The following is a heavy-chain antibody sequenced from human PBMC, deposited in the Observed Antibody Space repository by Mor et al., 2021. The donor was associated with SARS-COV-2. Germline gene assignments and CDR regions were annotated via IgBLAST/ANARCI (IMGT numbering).Heavy chain of an antibody. CDR2: IYYSGIT. Sequence: GKGLEWIGYIYYSGITHYSPSLNSRVTMSVDTSKNQFSLKLNSVTAADTAVYYCAAYDFWSGDSFDYWG. D-gene: IGHD3-3*01. CDR3: AAYDFWSGDSFDY. J-gene: IGHJ4*01. V-gene: IGHV4-59*13.